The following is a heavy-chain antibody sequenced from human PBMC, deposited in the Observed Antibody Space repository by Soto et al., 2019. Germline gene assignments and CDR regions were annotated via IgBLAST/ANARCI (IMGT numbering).Heavy chain of an antibody. CDR1: GFTFSDYA. D-gene: IGHD1-7*01. J-gene: IGHJ4*02. CDR3: ARTLSSLDY. CDR2: ISGRDGGT. Sequence: GGSLRLSFAASGFTFSDYAMSWFRQAPGKGLEWVSGISGRDGGTYYADSVKGRFTVSRDNSKSTLFLQMNSLKAEDTAVYYCARTLSSLDYWGQGTLVTVSS. V-gene: IGHV3-23*01.